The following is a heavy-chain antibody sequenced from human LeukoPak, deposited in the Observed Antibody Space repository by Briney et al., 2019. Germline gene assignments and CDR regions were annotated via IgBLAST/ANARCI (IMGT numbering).Heavy chain of an antibody. V-gene: IGHV3-23*01. CDR2: IIGSGGST. CDR3: ARGGWSLDY. Sequence: GGSLRLSCAASGFTFSSYAMNWVRQAPGKRLEWVSSIIGSGGSTYYADSVKGRFTFSRDNSKNTLYLQMNSLRAEDTAVYYCARGGWSLDYWGQGTLVTVSS. CDR1: GFTFSSYA. J-gene: IGHJ4*02. D-gene: IGHD6-19*01.